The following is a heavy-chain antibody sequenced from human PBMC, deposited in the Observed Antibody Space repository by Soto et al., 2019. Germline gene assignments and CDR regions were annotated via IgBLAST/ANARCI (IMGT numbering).Heavy chain of an antibody. CDR3: AKEGRYSSSRGYFDY. D-gene: IGHD6-13*01. Sequence: EVQLLESGGGLVQPGGSLRLSCAASGFTFSSYGMSWVRQAPGKGLEWVSGISGSGGSTYYADSVKGRFTISRDNHKNTLYLQMNSLRAEDTAVYYCAKEGRYSSSRGYFDYWGQGTLVTVSS. V-gene: IGHV3-23*01. J-gene: IGHJ4*02. CDR2: ISGSGGST. CDR1: GFTFSSYG.